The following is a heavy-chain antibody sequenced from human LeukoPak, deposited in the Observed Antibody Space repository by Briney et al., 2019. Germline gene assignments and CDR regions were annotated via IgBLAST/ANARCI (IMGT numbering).Heavy chain of an antibody. J-gene: IGHJ6*03. Sequence: QAGGSLRLSCAASGFTFSSYEMNWVRQAPGKGLEWVSYISSSGSTKYYADSVRGRFTISRDNAKNSLYLQMNSLRAEDTALYYCARNLKSYHVMDVWGKGTTVTVSS. D-gene: IGHD2-2*01. V-gene: IGHV3-48*03. CDR2: ISSSGSTK. CDR1: GFTFSSYE. CDR3: ARNLKSYHVMDV.